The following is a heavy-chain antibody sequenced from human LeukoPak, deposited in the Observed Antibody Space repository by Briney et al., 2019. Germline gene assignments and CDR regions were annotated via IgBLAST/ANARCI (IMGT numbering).Heavy chain of an antibody. J-gene: IGHJ4*02. V-gene: IGHV3-7*01. CDR2: IKQDGSEK. D-gene: IGHD2-2*01. CDR3: AKGFYIVEVPAAHPYFDY. CDR1: GFTFSTYW. Sequence: GGSLRLSCAVSGFTFSTYWMSWVRQAPGKGLEWVANIKQDGSEKYYVDSVKGRFTISRDNAKNSLYLQMNSLRAEDTAVYYCAKGFYIVEVPAAHPYFDYWGQGTLVTVSS.